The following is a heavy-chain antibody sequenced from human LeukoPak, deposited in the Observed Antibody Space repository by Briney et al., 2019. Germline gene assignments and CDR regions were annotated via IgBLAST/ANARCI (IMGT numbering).Heavy chain of an antibody. CDR1: GFTFSNSA. D-gene: IGHD6-19*01. Sequence: GGSLRLSCGASGFTFSNSAMSWVRQAPGKGLEWVAVISGGGGLTYYADSAKGRFTISRDNSKNTLYLQMNSLRAEDTALYYCARVGFSSGWFAFDYWGQGTLVTVSS. CDR3: ARVGFSSGWFAFDY. V-gene: IGHV3-23*01. J-gene: IGHJ4*02. CDR2: ISGGGGLT.